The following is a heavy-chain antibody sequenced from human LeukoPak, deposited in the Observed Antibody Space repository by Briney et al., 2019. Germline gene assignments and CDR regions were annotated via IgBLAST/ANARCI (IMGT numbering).Heavy chain of an antibody. CDR3: ARAKKRSGRSRNFYLDV. CDR2: TYTSGTTT. Sequence: SETLSLTCTVSDDPINSGVYYWNWIRQPAGKGLEWIGHTYTSGTTTNSNPPLKSRVAISLDTSKNHFSLKLSSVTAADTAVYYCARAKKRSGRSRNFYLDVWGKGTTVTVSS. CDR1: DDPINSGVYY. J-gene: IGHJ6*03. V-gene: IGHV4-61*09. D-gene: IGHD1-26*01.